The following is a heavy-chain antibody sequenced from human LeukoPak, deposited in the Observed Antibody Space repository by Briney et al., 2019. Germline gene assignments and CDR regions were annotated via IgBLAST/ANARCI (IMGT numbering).Heavy chain of an antibody. CDR3: ARVYSSGWYYSLDY. V-gene: IGHV1-69*04. CDR2: IIPILGIA. D-gene: IGHD6-19*01. Sequence: SVKVSCKASGGTFSSYAISWVRQAPGQGLEWMGRIIPILGIANYAQKFQGRVTITADKSTSTAYMELSSLRSDDTAVYYCARVYSSGWYYSLDYWGQGTLVTVSS. CDR1: GGTFSSYA. J-gene: IGHJ4*02.